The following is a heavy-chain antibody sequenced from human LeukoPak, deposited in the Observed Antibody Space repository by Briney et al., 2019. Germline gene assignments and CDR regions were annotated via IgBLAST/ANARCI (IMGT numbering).Heavy chain of an antibody. J-gene: IGHJ6*03. CDR1: GYSFTSYW. V-gene: IGHV5-51*01. Sequence: GESLKISCKGSGYSFTSYWIGWVRQIPGKGLEWMGIIYPGDSDTRYSPSFQGQVTISADKSISTAYLQWSSLKASDTAMYYCARVSGYPDYYYYYYMDVWGKGTTVTISS. CDR2: IYPGDSDT. CDR3: ARVSGYPDYYYYYYMDV. D-gene: IGHD5-12*01.